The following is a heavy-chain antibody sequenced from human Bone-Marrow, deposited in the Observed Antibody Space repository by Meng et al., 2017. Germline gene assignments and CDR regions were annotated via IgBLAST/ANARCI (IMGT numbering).Heavy chain of an antibody. D-gene: IGHD3-22*01. V-gene: IGHV3-23*01. CDR1: GFTFSSYS. CDR2: ISGSGGST. J-gene: IGHJ4*02. Sequence: GESLKISCVASGFTFSSYSMNWVRQAPGKGLEWVSAISGSGGSTYYADSVKGRFTISRDNSKNTLYLQMNSLRAEDTAVYYCAKVHIPLYYYDSSGYCLDYWGQGTLVTVSS. CDR3: AKVHIPLYYYDSSGYCLDY.